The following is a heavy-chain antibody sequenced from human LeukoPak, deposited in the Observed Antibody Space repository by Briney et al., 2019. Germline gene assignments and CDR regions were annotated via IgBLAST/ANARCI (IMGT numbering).Heavy chain of an antibody. J-gene: IGHJ3*02. Sequence: SVKVSCKASGGTFSSYAISWVRQAPGQGLEWMGGIIPIFGTANYAQKFQGRVTITADESTSTAYMELSSLRSEDTAIYYCASGRAYGDPIDAFDIWGQGTMVTVSS. D-gene: IGHD4-17*01. CDR1: GGTFSSYA. CDR2: IIPIFGTA. V-gene: IGHV1-69*13. CDR3: ASGRAYGDPIDAFDI.